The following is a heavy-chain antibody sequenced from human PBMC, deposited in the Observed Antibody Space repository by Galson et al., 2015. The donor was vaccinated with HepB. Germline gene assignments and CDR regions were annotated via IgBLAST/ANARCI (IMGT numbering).Heavy chain of an antibody. J-gene: IGHJ4*02. CDR1: GFRFRNYA. CDR3: AKDLPSPLFDH. CDR2: ISGSGVST. V-gene: IGHV3-23*01. Sequence: SLRLSCAVSGFRFRNYAMSWVRQAPGKGLEWVSGISGSGVSTYYAHSVKGRFTISRDNSKNTLYLQMNRLRAEDTAVYYCAKDLPSPLFDHWGQGTLVTVSS.